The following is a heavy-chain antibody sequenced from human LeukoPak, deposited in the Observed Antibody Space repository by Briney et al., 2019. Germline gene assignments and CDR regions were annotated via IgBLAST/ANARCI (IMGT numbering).Heavy chain of an antibody. D-gene: IGHD1-1*01. Sequence: PSETLSLTCSVSSVSISSGDYYWSWIRQPPGKGLEWIGYIYHSGSTHYNPSLKSRVTISVDRSKNQFSLKLSSLTAADTAVYYCARGNNWTSYWYFDLWGRGTLVTVSS. CDR1: SVSISSGDYY. J-gene: IGHJ2*01. V-gene: IGHV4-30-2*01. CDR2: IYHSGST. CDR3: ARGNNWTSYWYFDL.